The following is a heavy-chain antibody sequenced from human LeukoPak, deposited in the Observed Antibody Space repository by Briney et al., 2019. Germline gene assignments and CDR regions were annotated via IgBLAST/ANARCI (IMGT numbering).Heavy chain of an antibody. CDR1: DGSFSGYY. CDR3: ARGQVAARLAH. CDR2: IDHSGNT. Sequence: SVTLSLTCAVYDGSFSGYYCSWLRQVPGKGLEWIGEIDHSGNTNYNPSLKSRVTISVDTSKNQFSLKLNSVTAADTAVYYCARGQVAARLAHWGQGTLVTVSS. J-gene: IGHJ4*02. V-gene: IGHV4-34*01. D-gene: IGHD6-6*01.